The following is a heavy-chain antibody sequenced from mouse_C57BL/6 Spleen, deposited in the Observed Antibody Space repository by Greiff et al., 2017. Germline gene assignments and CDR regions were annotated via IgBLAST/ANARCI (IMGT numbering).Heavy chain of an antibody. D-gene: IGHD1-1*01. CDR2: IYPGSGST. J-gene: IGHJ4*01. Sequence: VQLQQPGAELVKPGASVKMSCKASGYTFTSYWITWVKQRPGQGLEWIGDIYPGSGSTNYNEKFKSKATLTVDTSSSTAYMQLSSLTSEAAAVYYCARVVARAMDYWGQGTSVTVSS. CDR3: ARVVARAMDY. CDR1: GYTFTSYW. V-gene: IGHV1-55*01.